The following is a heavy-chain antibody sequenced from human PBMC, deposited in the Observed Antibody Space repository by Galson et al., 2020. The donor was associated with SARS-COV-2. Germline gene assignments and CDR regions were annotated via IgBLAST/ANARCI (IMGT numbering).Heavy chain of an antibody. D-gene: IGHD3-16*01. J-gene: IGHJ4*02. Sequence: GESLKISCAASGFTFSSYAMHWVRQAPGKGLEWVAVISYDGSNKYYADSVKGRFTISRDNSKNTLYLQMNSLRAEDTAVYYCARDDYDYVLGCYSTDYWCQGTLVTVSS. CDR3: ARDDYDYVLGCYSTDY. CDR1: GFTFSSYA. V-gene: IGHV3-30*01. CDR2: ISYDGSNK.